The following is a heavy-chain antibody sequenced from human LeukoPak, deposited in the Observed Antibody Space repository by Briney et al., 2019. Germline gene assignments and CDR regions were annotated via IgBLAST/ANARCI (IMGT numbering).Heavy chain of an antibody. CDR3: ARQRRYCSSTSCYFGYYGLDV. J-gene: IGHJ6*02. D-gene: IGHD2-2*01. V-gene: IGHV4-31*11. CDR2: IFYSGST. CDR1: GGSISSGGYY. Sequence: SETLSLTCAVSGGSISSGGYYWSWIRQHPGEGLEWIGDIFYSGSTYYNPSLKSRVTISVDTSKNQFSLKLNSVTAADTAVYYCARQRRYCSSTSCYFGYYGLDVWGQGTTVTVSS.